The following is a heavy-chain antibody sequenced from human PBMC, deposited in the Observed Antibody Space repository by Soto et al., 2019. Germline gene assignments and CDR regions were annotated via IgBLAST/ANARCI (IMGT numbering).Heavy chain of an antibody. CDR2: IYHSGST. V-gene: IGHV4-4*02. Sequence: QVQLQESGPGLVKPSGTLSLTCAVSGGSISSSNWWSWVRQPPGKGLEWIGEIYHSGSTNYNPSLKSRVTISVDESKNQFSLKLSSVTAADTAVYYGARDGDSYYGMDAWGQGTTVTVSS. J-gene: IGHJ6*02. CDR3: ARDGDSYYGMDA. D-gene: IGHD3-16*01. CDR1: GGSISSSNW.